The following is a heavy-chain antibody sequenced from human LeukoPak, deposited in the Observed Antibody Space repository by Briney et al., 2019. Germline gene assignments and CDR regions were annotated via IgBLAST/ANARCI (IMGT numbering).Heavy chain of an antibody. Sequence: GRSLRLSCAASGFTFSSYAMHWVRQAPGKGLEWVAVISYDGSNKYYADSVKGRFTISRDNSKNTLYLQMNSLRAEDTAVYYCARDSLGSGSYYNPHFDYWGQGTLVTVSS. D-gene: IGHD3-10*01. V-gene: IGHV3-30*04. CDR2: ISYDGSNK. CDR3: ARDSLGSGSYYNPHFDY. CDR1: GFTFSSYA. J-gene: IGHJ4*02.